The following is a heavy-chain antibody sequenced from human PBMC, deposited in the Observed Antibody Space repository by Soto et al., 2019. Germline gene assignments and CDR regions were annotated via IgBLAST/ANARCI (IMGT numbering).Heavy chain of an antibody. CDR3: ARTLGYCSSTSCFYEYIWGSYRYEGYFDY. CDR1: GGSISSYY. J-gene: IGHJ4*02. V-gene: IGHV4-59*01. CDR2: IYYSGST. Sequence: SETLSLTCTVSGGSISSYYWSWIRQPPGKGLEWIGYIYYSGSTNYNPSLKSRVTISVDTSKNQFSLKLSSLTAADTVVYYCARTLGYCSSTSCFYEYIWGSYRYEGYFDYWGQGTLVTVSS. D-gene: IGHD2-2*01.